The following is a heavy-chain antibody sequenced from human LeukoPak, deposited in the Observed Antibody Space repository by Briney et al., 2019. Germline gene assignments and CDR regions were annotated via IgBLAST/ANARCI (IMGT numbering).Heavy chain of an antibody. CDR1: GYTLTELS. J-gene: IGHJ4*02. CDR3: ATESRYSGSPCFDY. D-gene: IGHD1-26*01. CDR2: FDPEDGET. V-gene: IGHV1-24*01. Sequence: VASVKVSCKVSGYTLTELSMHWVRQAPGKGLEWMGGFDPEDGETIYAQKFQGRVTMTEDTSTDTAYMELSSLRSEDTAVYYCATESRYSGSPCFDYWGQGTLVTVSS.